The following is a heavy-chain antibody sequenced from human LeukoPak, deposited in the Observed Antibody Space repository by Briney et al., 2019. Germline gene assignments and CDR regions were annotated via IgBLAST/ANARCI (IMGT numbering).Heavy chain of an antibody. D-gene: IGHD3-22*01. V-gene: IGHV4-61*02. CDR3: ARADSSGYYRIDYFHY. Sequence: PSQTLSLTCTVSGGSISSGSYYWSWIRQPAGKGLEWIGRIYTSGSTNYNPSLKSRVTISVDTSKNQFSLKLSSVTAADTAVYYCARADSSGYYRIDYFHYWGQGTLVTVSS. CDR2: IYTSGST. CDR1: GGSISSGSYY. J-gene: IGHJ4*02.